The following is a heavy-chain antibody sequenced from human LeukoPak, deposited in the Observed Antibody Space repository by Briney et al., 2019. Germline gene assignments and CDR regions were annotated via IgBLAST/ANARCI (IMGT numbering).Heavy chain of an antibody. Sequence: GGSLRLSCTASGFTFGDYAMSWVRQAPGKGLEWVGFIRSKAYGGTTEYAASVKGRFTISRDDSKSIAYLQMNSLKIEDTAVYYCTHSSSTSCYLFDYWGQGTLVTVSS. V-gene: IGHV3-49*04. CDR1: GFTFGDYA. D-gene: IGHD2-2*01. CDR2: IRSKAYGGTT. CDR3: THSSSTSCYLFDY. J-gene: IGHJ4*02.